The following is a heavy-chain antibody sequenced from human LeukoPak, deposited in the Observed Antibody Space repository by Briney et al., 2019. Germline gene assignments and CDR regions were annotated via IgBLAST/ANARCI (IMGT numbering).Heavy chain of an antibody. CDR1: GFTFDDYT. D-gene: IGHD4-4*01. CDR3: AKGSGDGYSPEFDP. V-gene: IGHV3-43*01. CDR2: ISWDGGGT. Sequence: GGSLRLSCAASGFTFDDYTMHWVRQAPGKGLEWVSLISWDGGGTYYADSVKGRFTISRDNSKNSLYLQMNSLRTEDPALYYCAKGSGDGYSPEFDPWGQGTLVTVSS. J-gene: IGHJ5*02.